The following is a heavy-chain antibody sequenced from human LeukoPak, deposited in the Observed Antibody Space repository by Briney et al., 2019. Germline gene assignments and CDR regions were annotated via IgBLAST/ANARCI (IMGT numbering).Heavy chain of an antibody. D-gene: IGHD5-24*01. J-gene: IGHJ2*01. CDR3: ARTLGGYTVDRATGFDL. V-gene: IGHV1-18*01. CDR1: VYNFEILG. Sequence: AAVKDSCKAPVYNFEILGISGVRPAPGQGREWMGWIKAYEGNTNYTQKFEDGVTMTPDTSTSTAYMDLRNLTSDDTDVYYCARTLGGYTVDRATGFDLWGRGTLVTVSS. CDR2: IKAYEGNT.